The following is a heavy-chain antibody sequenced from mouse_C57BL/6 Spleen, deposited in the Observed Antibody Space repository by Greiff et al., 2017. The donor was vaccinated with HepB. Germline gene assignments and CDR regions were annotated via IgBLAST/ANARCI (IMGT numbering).Heavy chain of an antibody. CDR3: ARIKKLVTTYVDY. Sequence: VQLQQSGAELVKAGASVKMSCKASGYTFTSYWMHWVKQRLGQGLEWFAETNPTNGRTYYNEKFKSKATLTVDKSSSTAYMLLSGPTFEDSAVYCCARIKKLVTTYVDYWGQGTTLTVSS. CDR1: GYTFTSYW. D-gene: IGHD2-5*01. CDR2: TNPTNGRT. V-gene: IGHV1S81*02. J-gene: IGHJ2*01.